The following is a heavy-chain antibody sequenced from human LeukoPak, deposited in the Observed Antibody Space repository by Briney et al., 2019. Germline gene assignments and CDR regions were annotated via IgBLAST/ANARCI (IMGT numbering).Heavy chain of an antibody. CDR1: GYTFTNAG. CDR2: ISGYNGDT. Sequence: ASVKVSCKASGYTFTNAGISWVRQAPGQGLEWMGWISGYNGDTNYAQKFQGRVTMTTDTSTSIAYMELRSLRSDDTAMYYCAKAYIGYDSWGQGTLVTVSS. CDR3: AKAYIGYDS. D-gene: IGHD5-12*01. V-gene: IGHV1-18*01. J-gene: IGHJ5*02.